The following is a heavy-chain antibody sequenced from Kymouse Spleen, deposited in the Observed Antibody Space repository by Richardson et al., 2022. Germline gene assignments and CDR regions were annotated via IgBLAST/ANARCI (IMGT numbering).Heavy chain of an antibody. V-gene: IGHV3-11*01. CDR3: ARERGHILTGYYNYYYYGMDV. D-gene: IGHD3-9*01. CDR2: ISSSGSTI. J-gene: IGHJ6*02. CDR1: GFTFSDYY. Sequence: QVQLVESGGGLVKPGGSLRLSCAASGFTFSDYYMSWIRQAPGKGLEWVSYISSSGSTIYYADSVKGRFTISRDNAKNSLYLQMNSLRAEDTAVYYCARERGHILTGYYNYYYYGMDVWGQGTTVTVSS.